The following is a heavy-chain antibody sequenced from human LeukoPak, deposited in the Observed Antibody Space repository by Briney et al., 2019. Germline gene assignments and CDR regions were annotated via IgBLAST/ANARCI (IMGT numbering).Heavy chain of an antibody. CDR2: ITGSGSTI. Sequence: GGSLRLSCAASGFTFSSYSMNWVRQAPGKGLEWVSYITGSGSTIYYADSVKGRFTISRDNAKNSLYLQMNSLRAEDTAVYYCARSEDADAFDIWGQGTMVTVSS. CDR3: ARSEDADAFDI. D-gene: IGHD2-15*01. CDR1: GFTFSSYS. J-gene: IGHJ3*02. V-gene: IGHV3-48*04.